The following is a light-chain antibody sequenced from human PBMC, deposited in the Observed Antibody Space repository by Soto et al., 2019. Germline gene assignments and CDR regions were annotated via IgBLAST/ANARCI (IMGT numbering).Light chain of an antibody. CDR2: SAS. CDR3: QQRSNWPYT. Sequence: EIVLTQSPGTLSLSPGERATLSCRASQSVSSSYLAWYQQKPGQAPRLLIYSASGRATGIPDRFSGSGSGTDFTLTISSLEPEDFAVYYCQQRSNWPYTFGQGTKLEIK. CDR1: QSVSSSY. J-gene: IGKJ2*01. V-gene: IGKV3D-20*02.